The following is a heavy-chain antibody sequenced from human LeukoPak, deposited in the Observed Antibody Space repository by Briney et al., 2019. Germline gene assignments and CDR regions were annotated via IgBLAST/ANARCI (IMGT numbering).Heavy chain of an antibody. J-gene: IGHJ5*02. V-gene: IGHV4-59*08. D-gene: IGHD2-21*02. CDR3: ARSVGDCGGDCWFSNWFDP. CDR2: IYYSGST. CDR1: GGSISSYY. Sequence: SETLSLTCTVSGGSISSYYWSWIRQPPGKGLEWIGYIYYSGSTNYNPSLKSRVTISVDTSKNRFSLELSSVTAADTAVYYCARSVGDCGGDCWFSNWFDPWGQGTLVTVSS.